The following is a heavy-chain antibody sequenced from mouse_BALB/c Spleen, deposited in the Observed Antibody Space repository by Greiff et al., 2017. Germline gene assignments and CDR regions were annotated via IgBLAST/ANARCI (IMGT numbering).Heavy chain of an antibody. D-gene: IGHD1-1*01. CDR3: ARANYYGSSLYAMDY. J-gene: IGHJ4*01. Sequence: EVKLVESGGGLVQPGGSRKLSCAASGFTFSSFGMHWVRQAPEKGLEWVAYISSGSSTIYYADTVKGRFTISRDNPKNTLFLQMTSLRSEDTAMYYCARANYYGSSLYAMDYWGQETSVTVSS. CDR1: GFTFSSFG. V-gene: IGHV5-17*02. CDR2: ISSGSSTI.